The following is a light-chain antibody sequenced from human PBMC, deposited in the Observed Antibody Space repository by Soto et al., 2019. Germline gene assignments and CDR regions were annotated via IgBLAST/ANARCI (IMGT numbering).Light chain of an antibody. CDR2: YSN. J-gene: IGLJ2*01. CDR3: AAWDDRLNGVI. V-gene: IGLV1-44*01. Sequence: QSVVTQPPSASGTPGQRVTISCSGSSSNIGKNAVNWYQQFPGTAPKLLIFYSNQRPSGVPDRFAGSKSGTSASLAISGLQSDDEADYYCAAWDDRLNGVIFGGGTKVTVL. CDR1: SSNIGKNA.